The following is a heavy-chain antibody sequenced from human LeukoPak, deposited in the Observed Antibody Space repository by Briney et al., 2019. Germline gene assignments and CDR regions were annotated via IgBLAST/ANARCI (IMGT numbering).Heavy chain of an antibody. CDR3: ARDSFGYSYGHNWFDP. D-gene: IGHD5-18*01. J-gene: IGHJ5*02. Sequence: GGSLRLSCAASGFTFSSYAMHWVRQAPGKGLEYVSAISSNGGSTYYANSVKGRFTISRDNSKNTLYLQMGSLRAEDTAVYYCARDSFGYSYGHNWFDPWGQGTLVTVSS. CDR1: GFTFSSYA. V-gene: IGHV3-64*01. CDR2: ISSNGGST.